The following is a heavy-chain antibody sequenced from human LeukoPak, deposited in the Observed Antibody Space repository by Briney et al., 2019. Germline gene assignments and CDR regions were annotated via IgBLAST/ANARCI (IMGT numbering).Heavy chain of an antibody. Sequence: SETLSLTCTVSGYSINTAYYWGWIRQPPGKGLEWIGSIYHSGSTYYNPSLKSRVSISVDTSKKLFSLKLTSVTAADTAVYYCARDRRGKFGYFDYWGQGTLVTVSS. V-gene: IGHV4-38-2*02. CDR2: IYHSGST. J-gene: IGHJ4*02. D-gene: IGHD3-10*01. CDR3: ARDRRGKFGYFDY. CDR1: GYSINTAYY.